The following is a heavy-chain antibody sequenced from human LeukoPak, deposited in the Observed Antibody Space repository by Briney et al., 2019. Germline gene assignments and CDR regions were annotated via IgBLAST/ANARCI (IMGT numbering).Heavy chain of an antibody. CDR2: VYYTGAS. V-gene: IGHV4-39*07. Sequence: SETLSLTCTVSGGSISSSSYYWGWIRQPPGKGLEWIGSVYYTGASYYNPSLKSRVTISKDTSKNHFSLNLTSVTAADTAVYYCARGAPPQNWGQGALVTVSS. CDR3: ARGAPPQN. J-gene: IGHJ4*02. CDR1: GGSISSSSYY.